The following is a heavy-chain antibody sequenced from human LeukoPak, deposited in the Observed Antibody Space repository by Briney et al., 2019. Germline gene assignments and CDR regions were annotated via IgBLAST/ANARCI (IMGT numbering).Heavy chain of an antibody. J-gene: IGHJ4*02. Sequence: PSETLSLTCTVSGGSISGTTYYWGWIRQPPGKGLEWIGDIYYSGRTNSNPSLKSRVTTSVDTSKNQISLKLSSVTAADTAVYYCARPQTMGSRSPLGYWGQGTLVTVSS. CDR1: GGSISGTTYY. CDR2: IYYSGRT. CDR3: ARPQTMGSRSPLGY. V-gene: IGHV4-61*05. D-gene: IGHD1-26*01.